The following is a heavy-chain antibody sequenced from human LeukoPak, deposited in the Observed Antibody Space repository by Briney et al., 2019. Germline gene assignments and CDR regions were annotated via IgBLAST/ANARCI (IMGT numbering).Heavy chain of an antibody. CDR3: AREDSSSSSDY. CDR2: ISGSGGST. D-gene: IGHD6-13*01. Sequence: GGSLRLSCAASGFTFSSYAMSWVRQAPGKGLEWVSAISGSGGSTYYADSVKGRFIISRDNAKNSMYLQMNSLRVEDTAVYYCAREDSSSSSDYWGQGTLVTVSP. V-gene: IGHV3-23*01. CDR1: GFTFSSYA. J-gene: IGHJ4*02.